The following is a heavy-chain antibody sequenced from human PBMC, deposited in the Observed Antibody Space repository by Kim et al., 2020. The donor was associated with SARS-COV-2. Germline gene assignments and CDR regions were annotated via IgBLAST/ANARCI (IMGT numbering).Heavy chain of an antibody. J-gene: IGHJ4*02. Sequence: ASVKVSCKASGFTFTGYYMHWVRQAPGQGLEWMGWINPKSGVTNYAQKFQGRVTMTRDTSFSTAYLEVSSLTSDDAAVYYCASQPHVAAGTWCFDYWGQGTLVTVSS. V-gene: IGHV1-2*02. CDR2: INPKSGVT. CDR3: ASQPHVAAGTWCFDY. D-gene: IGHD6-19*01. CDR1: GFTFTGYY.